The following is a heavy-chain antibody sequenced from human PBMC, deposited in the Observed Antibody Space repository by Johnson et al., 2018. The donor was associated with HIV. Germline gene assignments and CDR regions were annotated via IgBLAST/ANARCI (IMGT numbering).Heavy chain of an antibody. Sequence: VQLVESGGGLVQSGGSLSLSCGASGFSVSSNYMSWVRQAPGKGLEWVSVIYSGGSTYYADSVKGRFTISRDNSKNTLNLQMNSLRAEDTAVYYCAAGDSHGGAFDIWGQGTMVTVYS. J-gene: IGHJ3*02. D-gene: IGHD2-21*02. CDR1: GFSVSSNY. V-gene: IGHV3-66*01. CDR3: AAGDSHGGAFDI. CDR2: IYSGGST.